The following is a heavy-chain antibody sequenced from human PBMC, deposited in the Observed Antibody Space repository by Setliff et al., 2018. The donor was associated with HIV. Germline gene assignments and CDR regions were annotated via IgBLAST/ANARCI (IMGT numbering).Heavy chain of an antibody. CDR1: GFSLSTSGVA. J-gene: IGHJ4*02. CDR2: IYWDDDK. V-gene: IGHV2-5*02. D-gene: IGHD6-19*01. CDR3: ARHTGYSSGWWYFDY. Sequence: SGPTLVNPTQTLTLTCTFSGFSLSTSGVAVGWIRQPPGKALEWLALIYWDDDKFYSTSLRTRLTISKDTSKNQVVFTMTNMGPVDTATYYCARHTGYSSGWWYFDYWGQGILVTVSS.